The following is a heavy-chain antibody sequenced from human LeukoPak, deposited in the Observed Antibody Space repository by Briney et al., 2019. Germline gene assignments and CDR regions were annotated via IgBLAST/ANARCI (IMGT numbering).Heavy chain of an antibody. J-gene: IGHJ3*01. V-gene: IGHV3-15*01. CDR1: GLTFNNAW. CDR2: VKSQGDGGTA. D-gene: IGHD2-2*01. CDR3: ATDHGSTSCYCGASDL. Sequence: TGGSLRLSCAASGLTFNNAWMTWVRQAPGKGLGWVGRVKSQGDGGTADYAGPVKGKFTISRDDSKKVMYLQMKSLKTEDTAMYYFATDHGSTSCYCGASDLWGQGTRVIVSS.